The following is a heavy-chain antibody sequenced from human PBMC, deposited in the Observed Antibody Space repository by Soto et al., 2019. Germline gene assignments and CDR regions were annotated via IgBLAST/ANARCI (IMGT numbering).Heavy chain of an antibody. J-gene: IGHJ4*02. CDR1: GGAFGSYA. Sequence: QVQLVQSGAEVKKPGSSVKVSCKASGGAFGSYAINWVRQAPGQGLEWMGGIIPMFDTTNYAQRFQGRVTVTADESTSTVYLELTRPRSEDTAMYYCTRHRGYSSGYWGQDFWGQGTLVTVSS. V-gene: IGHV1-69*01. D-gene: IGHD5-12*01. CDR2: IIPMFDTT. CDR3: TRHRGYSSGYWGQDF.